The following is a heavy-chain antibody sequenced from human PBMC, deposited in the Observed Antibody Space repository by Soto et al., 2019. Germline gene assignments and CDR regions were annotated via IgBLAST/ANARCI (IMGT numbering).Heavy chain of an antibody. CDR3: AKDPQAAYYYYYGMDV. Sequence: GGSLRLSCAASGFTFSSYAMSWVRQAPGKGLEWVSAISGSGGSTYYADSVKGRFTISRDNSKNTLYLQMNSLRAEDTAVYYCAKDPQAAYYYYYGMDVWGQGTTVTVSS. CDR1: GFTFSSYA. V-gene: IGHV3-23*01. J-gene: IGHJ6*02. D-gene: IGHD6-13*01. CDR2: ISGSGGST.